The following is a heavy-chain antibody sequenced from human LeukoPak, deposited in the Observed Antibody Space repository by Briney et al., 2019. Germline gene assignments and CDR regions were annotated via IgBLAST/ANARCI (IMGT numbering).Heavy chain of an antibody. CDR3: ASSYSGYHY. J-gene: IGHJ4*02. D-gene: IGHD5-12*01. V-gene: IGHV1-69*10. CDR2: FNPNLSIA. Sequence: SVKVSCKAFGGTFRRNDLTWVRQAPGQGLEWMGGFNPNLSIAHYAQKFKARVTITADESTTAVYMELRSLRSEDTAVYYCASSYSGYHYWGQGTLVTVSS. CDR1: GGTFRRND.